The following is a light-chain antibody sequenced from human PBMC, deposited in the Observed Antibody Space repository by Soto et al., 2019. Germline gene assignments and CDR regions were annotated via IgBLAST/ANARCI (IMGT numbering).Light chain of an antibody. Sequence: QSVLTQPHSASGTPGQRVTISCSGSSSNIGSNYVYWYQQLPGTAPKLLIYRNNQRPSGVPDRFSGSKSGTSASLAISGLRSEDEADYYCAAWDDSLSGPWVFGTGTKVTVL. CDR1: SSNIGSNY. J-gene: IGLJ1*01. V-gene: IGLV1-47*01. CDR3: AAWDDSLSGPWV. CDR2: RNN.